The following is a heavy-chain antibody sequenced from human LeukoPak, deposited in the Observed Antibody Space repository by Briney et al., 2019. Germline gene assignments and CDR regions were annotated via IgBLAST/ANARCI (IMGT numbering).Heavy chain of an antibody. V-gene: IGHV1-69*05. CDR1: GGTFSSYA. CDR2: IIPIFGTA. Sequence: AASVKVSCKASGGTFSSYAISWVRQAPGQGLEWMGGIIPIFGTANYAQKFQGRVTITTVESTSTAYMELSSLRSEDTAVYYCARVNLAKPYYYYMNVWGKGTTVTVSS. D-gene: IGHD3-3*02. CDR3: ARVNLAKPYYYYMNV. J-gene: IGHJ6*03.